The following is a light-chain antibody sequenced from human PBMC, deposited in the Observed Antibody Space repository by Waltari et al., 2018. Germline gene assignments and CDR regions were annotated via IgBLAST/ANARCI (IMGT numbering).Light chain of an antibody. J-gene: IGLJ1*01. Sequence: SYALTQPSSVSVSPGQTATITCSGDALPNQFAYWYQKKPGQAPVLIIYKDSRRASGLPERFSGSTSGTTVTLTIIGVQEEDEVDYYCHSSDTSGADVFGPGTKVIVL. V-gene: IGLV3-25*03. CDR2: KDS. CDR3: HSSDTSGADV. CDR1: ALPNQF.